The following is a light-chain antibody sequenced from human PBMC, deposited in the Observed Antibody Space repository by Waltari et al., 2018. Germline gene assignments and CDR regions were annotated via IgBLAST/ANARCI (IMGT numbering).Light chain of an antibody. CDR1: QSVLHSNGNTY. Sequence: DIVMTQTPLSLPITPGESASISCRSSQSVLHSNGNTYLQWYLQRPGRSPQLLIYGGSNRASGVPDRFSGRGSGTDFTLKITKVEAEDVGVYYCVQSMAFPWTFGQGTKVEIK. V-gene: IGKV2-40*01. CDR3: VQSMAFPWT. CDR2: GGS. J-gene: IGKJ1*01.